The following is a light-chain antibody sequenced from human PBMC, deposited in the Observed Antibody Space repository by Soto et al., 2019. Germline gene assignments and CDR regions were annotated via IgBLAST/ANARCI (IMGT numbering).Light chain of an antibody. CDR2: DAS. V-gene: IGKV3-11*01. CDR3: QQRSNWPPVT. Sequence: EIVLTQSPATLSLSPGEIATLSCRASQSIRGHLAWYEQRPGQAPRLLIYDASNRATGIPARFSGSGSGTDFTLTISSLEAEDFAVYYCQQRSNWPPVTFGGGTKVEIK. J-gene: IGKJ4*01. CDR1: QSIRGH.